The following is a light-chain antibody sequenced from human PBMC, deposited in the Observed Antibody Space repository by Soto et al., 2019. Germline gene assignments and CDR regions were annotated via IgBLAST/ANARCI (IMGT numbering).Light chain of an antibody. CDR1: SSDVGGYNY. J-gene: IGLJ1*01. Sequence: QSALTQPASVSGSPGQSITISCTGTSSDVGGYNYVSWYQQHPDKAPKLMIYEVSNRPSGVSNRFSGSKSGNTASLTISGLQAEDEADYYCSSYTSSSTLYVFGTGTKATVL. CDR3: SSYTSSSTLYV. V-gene: IGLV2-14*01. CDR2: EVS.